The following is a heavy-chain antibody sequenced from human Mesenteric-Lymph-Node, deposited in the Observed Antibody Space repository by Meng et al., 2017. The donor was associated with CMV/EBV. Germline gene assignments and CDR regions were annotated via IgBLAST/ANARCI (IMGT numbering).Heavy chain of an antibody. D-gene: IGHD2-2*02. J-gene: IGHJ6*02. V-gene: IGHV3-74*01. CDR1: GFTFSGYW. Sequence: GESLKISCAVSGFTFSGYWMHWVRQAPGKGLVWVSRINTDGSSISYADSVKGRFTISRDKAKRTLYLQMNSLRAENTAVYYCAKVHCSSTSCYTPYCYGMDDWGQGTTVTVSS. CDR2: INTDGSSI. CDR3: AKVHCSSTSCYTPYCYGMDD.